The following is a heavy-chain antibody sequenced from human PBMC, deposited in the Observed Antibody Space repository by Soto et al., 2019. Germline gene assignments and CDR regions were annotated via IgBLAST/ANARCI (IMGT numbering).Heavy chain of an antibody. CDR1: GGTFSSYT. D-gene: IGHD2-15*01. CDR3: ARAARLQYYMDV. CDR2: IIPTLGIA. J-gene: IGHJ6*03. V-gene: IGHV1-69*02. Sequence: QVQLVQSGAEVKKPGSSVKVSCKASGGTFSSYTISWVRQAPRQGLEWMGRIIPTLGIANYAQKFQGRVTITADKSTSTAYMELSSLRSEDTAVYYCARAARLQYYMDVWGKGTTVTVSS.